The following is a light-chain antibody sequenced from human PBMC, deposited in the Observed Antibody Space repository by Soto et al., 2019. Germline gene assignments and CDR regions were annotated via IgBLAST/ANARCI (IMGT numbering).Light chain of an antibody. Sequence: QSALTQPASVSGSPGQSITVSCTGTSNDVGAYNYVSWYQQHPGTAPKLMIYDVSNRPSGVSNRFSGSMSGNTASLTISGLQAEDEADYYCTSYTSSRTYVFGTGTKLTVL. CDR1: SNDVGAYNY. J-gene: IGLJ1*01. CDR2: DVS. V-gene: IGLV2-14*03. CDR3: TSYTSSRTYV.